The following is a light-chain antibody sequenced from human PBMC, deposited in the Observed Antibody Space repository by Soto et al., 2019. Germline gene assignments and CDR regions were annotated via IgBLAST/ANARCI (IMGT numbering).Light chain of an antibody. V-gene: IGKV1D-12*01. Sequence: DIQMTQSPSSVSAAVGDRFTVTCRASQGIRRWLDWYQKKKGKAPKLLIYAASKLQSGVPSRFSGSGYGTDLTITISSMKNEDFETYYCQQANSFTVTFGQGTRLEIK. CDR2: AAS. CDR1: QGIRRW. CDR3: QQANSFTVT. J-gene: IGKJ5*01.